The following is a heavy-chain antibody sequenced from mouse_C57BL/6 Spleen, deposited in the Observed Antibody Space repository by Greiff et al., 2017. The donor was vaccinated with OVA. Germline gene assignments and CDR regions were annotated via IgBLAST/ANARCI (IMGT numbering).Heavy chain of an antibody. Sequence: VMLVESGGGLVKPGGSLKLSCAASGFTFSSYAMSWVRQTPEKRLEWVATISDGGSYTYYPDNVKGRFTISRDNAKNNLYLQMSHLKSEDTAMYYCARDRYYGSSLYYFDYWGQGTTLSVSS. J-gene: IGHJ2*01. V-gene: IGHV5-4*01. CDR3: ARDRYYGSSLYYFDY. CDR2: ISDGGSYT. D-gene: IGHD1-1*01. CDR1: GFTFSSYA.